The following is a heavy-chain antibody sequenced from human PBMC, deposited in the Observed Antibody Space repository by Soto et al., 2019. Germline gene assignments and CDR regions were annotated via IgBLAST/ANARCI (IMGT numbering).Heavy chain of an antibody. CDR2: IYYSGST. J-gene: IGHJ4*02. CDR3: ARQDYYGSGSYVS. Sequence: PSETLSLTCTVSGGSITDSEYYWAWIRQPPGKGLEWIGTIYYSGSTYYTPSLKSRVTISVDTSRNQFSLKLSSVTAADTAVYYCARQDYYGSGSYVSWGQGSLVTVSP. D-gene: IGHD3-10*01. V-gene: IGHV4-39*01. CDR1: GGSITDSEYY.